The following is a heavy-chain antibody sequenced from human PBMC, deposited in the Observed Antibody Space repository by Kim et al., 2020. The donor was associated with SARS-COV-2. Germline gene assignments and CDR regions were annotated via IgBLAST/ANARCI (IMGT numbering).Heavy chain of an antibody. CDR2: INSDGSST. J-gene: IGHJ6*02. V-gene: IGHV3-74*01. CDR3: LRGSPGNMDV. CDR1: GFTFSNYW. D-gene: IGHD3-10*01. Sequence: GGSLRLSCAASGFTFSNYWMHWVRQAPGKGLVWVSRINSDGSSTNYSDSLKGRFTISRDNAKNTLYLQMNSLRAEDTAVYYCLRGSPGNMDVWGQGTTVSVSS.